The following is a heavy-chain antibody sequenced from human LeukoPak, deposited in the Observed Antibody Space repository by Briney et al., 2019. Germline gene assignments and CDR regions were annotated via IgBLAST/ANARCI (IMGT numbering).Heavy chain of an antibody. J-gene: IGHJ4*02. D-gene: IGHD3-10*01. CDR3: AKEFHIFTIGSGYFDY. Sequence: PGGSLRLSCAASGFTFSSYGMHWVRQAPGKGLEWVAVIWYDGSNKYYADSVKGRFTISRDNSKNTLYLQMNSLRAEDTAVYYCAKEFHIFTIGSGYFDYWGQGTLVTVSS. CDR2: IWYDGSNK. V-gene: IGHV3-33*06. CDR1: GFTFSSYG.